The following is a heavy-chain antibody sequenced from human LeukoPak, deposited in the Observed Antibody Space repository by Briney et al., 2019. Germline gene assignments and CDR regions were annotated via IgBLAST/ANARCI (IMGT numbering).Heavy chain of an antibody. J-gene: IGHJ2*01. Sequence: SETLSLTCTVSGYSISSGYYWGWIRQPPGKGLEWIGSIYHGGSTYYNPSLKSRVTISVDTSKNQFSLKLSSVTAADTAVYYCARVSAAGPLNWYFDLWGRGTLVTVSS. D-gene: IGHD6-13*01. CDR3: ARVSAAGPLNWYFDL. CDR1: GYSISSGYY. V-gene: IGHV4-38-2*02. CDR2: IYHGGST.